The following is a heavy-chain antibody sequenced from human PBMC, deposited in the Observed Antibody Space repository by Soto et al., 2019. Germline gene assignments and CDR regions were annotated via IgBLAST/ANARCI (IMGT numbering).Heavy chain of an antibody. D-gene: IGHD1-26*01. CDR3: AHRPIVGAAS. V-gene: IGHV4-4*02. CDR1: GGSISNSNW. CDR2: IFHSGST. Sequence: QVQLQESGPGLVKPSGTLSLTCAVFGGSISNSNWWTWVRQPPGKGLDWIGEIFHSGSTNYNSSLMGRVTISVDKANNQFSLKLSSVTAADTAVYYCAHRPIVGAASRGQGTRVTVSS. J-gene: IGHJ4*02.